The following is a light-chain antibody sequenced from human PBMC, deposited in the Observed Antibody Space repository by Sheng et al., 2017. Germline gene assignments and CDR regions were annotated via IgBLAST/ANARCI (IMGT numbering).Light chain of an antibody. CDR2: DAS. Sequence: EIVLTQSPATLSLSPGESATLSCRASQTITTYLAWYRQKPGQAPRLLIYDASNRATGVPARFSGSGSGTDFTLTISNLEPEDSAIYYCQQRTNWPRTFGQGTKVEIK. CDR3: QQRTNWPRT. J-gene: IGKJ1*01. V-gene: IGKV3-11*01. CDR1: QTITTY.